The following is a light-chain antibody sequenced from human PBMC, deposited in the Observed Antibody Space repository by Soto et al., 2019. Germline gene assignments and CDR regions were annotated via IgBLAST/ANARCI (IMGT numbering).Light chain of an antibody. CDR2: GAS. Sequence: IQMTQSPSSLSASVGDRVTITCRASQSISIYLNWYQLKPGKAPNLLMYGASSLQSGVPTRFSGSGSGTDFTLTTSSLQPEDFVIYYCQQTYTSPEITFGHGTRVEIK. CDR3: QQTYTSPEIT. J-gene: IGKJ5*01. CDR1: QSISIY. V-gene: IGKV1-39*01.